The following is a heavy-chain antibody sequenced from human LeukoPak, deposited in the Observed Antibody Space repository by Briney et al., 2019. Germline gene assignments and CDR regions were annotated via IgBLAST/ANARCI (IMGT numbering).Heavy chain of an antibody. CDR3: ARGRGRRGYYFDY. CDR1: GESVSGYY. D-gene: IGHD1-14*01. CDR2: INHSGST. Sequence: SETLSLTCAVYGESVSGYYWNWIRQPPGKGLEWIGEINHSGSTNYNPSLKSRVTISVDTSKNQFSLKLSSVTAADTAVYYCARGRGRRGYYFDYWGQGTLVTVSS. J-gene: IGHJ4*02. V-gene: IGHV4-34*01.